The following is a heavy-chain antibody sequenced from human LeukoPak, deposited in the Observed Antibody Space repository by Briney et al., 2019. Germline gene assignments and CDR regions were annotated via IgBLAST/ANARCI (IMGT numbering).Heavy chain of an antibody. Sequence: ASETLSLTCTVSGGSLSNYYWTWIRQPPGKGLDWIGYIYTSGNTDYNPSLKSRVTISVDTSKNQFSLKLSSVTAADTAVYYCARYSSSSVGSNYYYYMDVWGKGTTVTVSS. J-gene: IGHJ6*03. CDR1: GGSLSNYY. CDR3: ARYSSSSVGSNYYYYMDV. D-gene: IGHD6-6*01. CDR2: IYTSGNT. V-gene: IGHV4-4*09.